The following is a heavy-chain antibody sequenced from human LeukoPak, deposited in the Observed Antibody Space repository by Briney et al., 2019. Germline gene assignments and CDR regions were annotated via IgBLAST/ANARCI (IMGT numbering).Heavy chain of an antibody. D-gene: IGHD3-10*01. CDR1: GYTFTGSGWY. Sequence: ASVKVSCKASGYTFTGSGWYLYWLRQAPGQGLECVGWLHPNNGATGYAQKFQGRVAMTTDTSISTAYMELSRLRPDDTAMYCCARDGPAQMVDFDYWGQGTLVTVSS. J-gene: IGHJ4*02. CDR2: LHPNNGAT. CDR3: ARDGPAQMVDFDY. V-gene: IGHV1-2*02.